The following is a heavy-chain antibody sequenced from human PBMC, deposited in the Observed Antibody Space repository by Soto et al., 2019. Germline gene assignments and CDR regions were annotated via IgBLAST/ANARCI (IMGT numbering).Heavy chain of an antibody. D-gene: IGHD3-9*01. J-gene: IGHJ4*02. Sequence: SGPTLVNPTQTLTLTCTFSGFSLSTSGVGVGWIRQPPGKALEWLAVFYWDDAKQYSPSLRNRLTISKDSSKNQVVLTMTNMGPMDTGTYYCARKGPEDWPLDYWGQGTLVTVSS. CDR3: ARKGPEDWPLDY. CDR2: FYWDDAK. CDR1: GFSLSTSGVG. V-gene: IGHV2-5*02.